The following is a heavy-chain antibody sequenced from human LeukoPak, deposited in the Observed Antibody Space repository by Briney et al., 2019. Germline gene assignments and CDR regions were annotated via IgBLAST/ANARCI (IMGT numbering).Heavy chain of an antibody. CDR3: ARRLKGNFDY. J-gene: IGHJ4*02. V-gene: IGHV5-51*01. Sequence: GESLKISCKGSGYSFTSYWIAWVRQMPGKGLEWMGIIYPGDSDTRYSPSFQGQVTISVDKSVSAAYLQWSSLKASDTAIYYCARRLKGNFDYWGQGTLVTVSS. CDR1: GYSFTSYW. CDR2: IYPGDSDT.